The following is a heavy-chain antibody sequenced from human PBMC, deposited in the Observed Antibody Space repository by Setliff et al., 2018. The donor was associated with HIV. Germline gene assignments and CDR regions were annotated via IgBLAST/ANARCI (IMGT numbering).Heavy chain of an antibody. CDR2: ITGSGGDI. Sequence: PGGFLRLSCAASGFSFRTYAMSWVRQAPGKGLEWVSAITGSGGDIYYADSVKGRFTISRDTSKNTLHLQMSSLRADDTALYYCAKDGESRGGFTTFDSWGQGTLVTVSS. V-gene: IGHV3-23*01. CDR1: GFSFRTYA. CDR3: AKDGESRGGFTTFDS. J-gene: IGHJ4*02. D-gene: IGHD3-16*01.